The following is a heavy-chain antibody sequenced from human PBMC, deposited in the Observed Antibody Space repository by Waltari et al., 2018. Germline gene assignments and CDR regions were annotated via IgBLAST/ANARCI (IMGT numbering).Heavy chain of an antibody. D-gene: IGHD3-10*01. J-gene: IGHJ4*02. CDR3: ARETSSEKGFDY. CDR2: IYYTGNT. Sequence: QLQLQESGPGLVKASETLSLTCTVSGDSVSSSSYYWGWIRQPPGKGLEWIGGIYYTGNTFQNPSLKSRVSISIDTYKNQFSLRLRSVTAADTAVYYCARETSSEKGFDYWGQGTLVTVSP. CDR1: GDSVSSSSYY. V-gene: IGHV4-39*07.